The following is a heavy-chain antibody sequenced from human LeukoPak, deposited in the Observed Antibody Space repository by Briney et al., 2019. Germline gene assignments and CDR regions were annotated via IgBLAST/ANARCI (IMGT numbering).Heavy chain of an antibody. J-gene: IGHJ4*02. V-gene: IGHV1-18*01. Sequence: GASVKVSCKASGYMFSSYYMSWVRQAPGQGLEWMGWLSGYNAKTNYAQKFQGRVTMTTDTSTRTAYLELRSLSSDDTAVYYCTRTRDYFATTRYFDYWGQGTLVTVSS. CDR3: TRTRDYFATTRYFDY. CDR1: GYMFSSYY. CDR2: LSGYNAKT. D-gene: IGHD1-26*01.